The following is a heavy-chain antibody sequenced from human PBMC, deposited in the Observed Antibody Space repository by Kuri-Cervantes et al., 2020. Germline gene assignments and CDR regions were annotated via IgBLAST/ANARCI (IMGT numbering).Heavy chain of an antibody. CDR1: GYTFSNYA. Sequence: GESLKISCAASGYTFSNYAMSWIRQAPGKGLEWVSYICSSGSTIYYADSVKGRFTISRDNAKNSLHLQMNSLRAEDPAVYFCARDPSGWYIASYFDYWGQGTLVTVSS. CDR3: ARDPSGWYIASYFDY. J-gene: IGHJ4*02. V-gene: IGHV3-11*01. CDR2: ICSSGSTI. D-gene: IGHD6-19*01.